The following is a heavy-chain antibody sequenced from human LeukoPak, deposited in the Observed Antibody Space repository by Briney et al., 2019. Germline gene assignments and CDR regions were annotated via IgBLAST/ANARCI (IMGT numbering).Heavy chain of an antibody. J-gene: IGHJ4*02. CDR3: ARVMTLVRWPYYFDY. Sequence: GASVKVSCKASGYTFTSYGISWVRQAPGQGLEWMGWISAYNGNTNYAQKLQGRVTMTTDTSTSAAYMELRSLRSEDTAVYYCARVMTLVRWPYYFDYWGQGTLVTVSS. CDR1: GYTFTSYG. V-gene: IGHV1-18*01. CDR2: ISAYNGNT. D-gene: IGHD4-23*01.